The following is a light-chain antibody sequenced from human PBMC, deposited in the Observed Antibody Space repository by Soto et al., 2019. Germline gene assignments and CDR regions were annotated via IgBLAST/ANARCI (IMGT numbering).Light chain of an antibody. J-gene: IGKJ3*01. Sequence: DIVMTQSPDSLAVSLGERATINCKSSQSVLYSSNSKNYLAWYQQKPGQPPKLLIYWASTRESGVPDRFSGSGSGTNFTLTNSSLQAEDVAVYYCQQYYSTPITFGPGTKVDIK. V-gene: IGKV4-1*01. CDR3: QQYYSTPIT. CDR2: WAS. CDR1: QSVLYSSNSKNY.